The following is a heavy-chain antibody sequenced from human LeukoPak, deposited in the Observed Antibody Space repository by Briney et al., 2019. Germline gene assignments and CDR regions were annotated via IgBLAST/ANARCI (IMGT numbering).Heavy chain of an antibody. CDR1: GFTFSSYS. J-gene: IGHJ3*02. CDR2: ISSSSSYI. CDR3: ARDLGSWYHDAFDI. D-gene: IGHD6-13*01. Sequence: GGSLRLSCAASGFTFSSYSMNWVRQAPGKGLEWVSSISSSSSYIYYADSVKGRFTISRDNAKNSLYLQKNSLRAEDTAVYYCARDLGSWYHDAFDIWGQGTMVTVSS. V-gene: IGHV3-21*01.